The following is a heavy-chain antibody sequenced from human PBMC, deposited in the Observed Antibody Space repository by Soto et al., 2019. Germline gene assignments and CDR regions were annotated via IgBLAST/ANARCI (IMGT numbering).Heavy chain of an antibody. Sequence: GESLKISCKGSGYSFANYWIGWVRQMPGKGLEWMGIIYPGDADTRYSPSFQGQVTISADKSITTAYLQWNSLKASASAMYHCARSYSRGGSYFVILDSWGQGTLVTVSS. CDR2: IYPGDADT. V-gene: IGHV5-51*01. CDR1: GYSFANYW. CDR3: ARSYSRGGSYFVILDS. D-gene: IGHD3-10*01. J-gene: IGHJ4*02.